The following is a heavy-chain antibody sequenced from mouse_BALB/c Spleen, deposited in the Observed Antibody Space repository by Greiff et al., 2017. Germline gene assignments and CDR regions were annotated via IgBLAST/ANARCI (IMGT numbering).Heavy chain of an antibody. CDR2: IWAGGST. CDR1: GFSLTSYG. Sequence: QVQLKESGPGLVAPSQSLSITCTVSGFSLTSYGVHWVRQPPGKGLEWLGVIWAGGSTNYNSALMSRLSISKDNSKSQVFLKMNSLQTDDTAMYYCARNQVRRDYYAMDYWGQGTSVTVSS. J-gene: IGHJ4*01. D-gene: IGHD2-14*01. CDR3: ARNQVRRDYYAMDY. V-gene: IGHV2-9*02.